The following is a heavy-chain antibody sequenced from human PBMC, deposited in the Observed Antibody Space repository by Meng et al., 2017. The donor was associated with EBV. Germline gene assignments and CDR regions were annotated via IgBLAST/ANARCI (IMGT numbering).Heavy chain of an antibody. CDR1: GYTFTGYY. V-gene: IGHV1-2*06. CDR2: INPISRGT. D-gene: IGHD6-19*01. CDR3: ARVGIAVAGTGDY. Sequence: HVTLVQSVPEVKNPGASVKVSCKASGYTFTGYYMHWVRQAPGQGLEWIGRINPISRGTNYAQKFQGRVTMTRDTSISTAYMELSRLRSDDTAVYYCARVGIAVAGTGDYWGQGTLVTVSS. J-gene: IGHJ4*02.